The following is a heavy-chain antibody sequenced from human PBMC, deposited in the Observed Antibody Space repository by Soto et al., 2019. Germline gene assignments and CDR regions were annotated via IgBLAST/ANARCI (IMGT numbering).Heavy chain of an antibody. CDR3: ARDFKESQYYYYCMDV. J-gene: IGHJ6*03. CDR2: ISSGSNYT. V-gene: IGHV3-21*06. D-gene: IGHD3-10*01. CDR1: GFTFSSYS. Sequence: ESGGGLVKPGGSLRLSCVVSGFTFSSYSMNWVRQAPGKGLEWVSSISSGSNYTYYADSVKGRFTISRDNAKNSVYLQMKSLRSEDTALYYCARDFKESQYYYYCMDVWGKGTTVTVSS.